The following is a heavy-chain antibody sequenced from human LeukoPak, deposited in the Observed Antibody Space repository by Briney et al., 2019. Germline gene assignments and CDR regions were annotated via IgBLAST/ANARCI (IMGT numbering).Heavy chain of an antibody. D-gene: IGHD3-9*01. Sequence: PSETLSLTCTVSGGSISSGDYYWSWIRQPPGKGLEWIGYIYYSGSTYYNPSLKSRVTISVDTSKNQFSLKLSSVTAADTAVYYCARAAVESYFDWLSTTRYYFDHWGQGTLVTVSS. CDR2: IYYSGST. V-gene: IGHV4-30-4*01. CDR3: ARAAVESYFDWLSTTRYYFDH. J-gene: IGHJ4*02. CDR1: GGSISSGDYY.